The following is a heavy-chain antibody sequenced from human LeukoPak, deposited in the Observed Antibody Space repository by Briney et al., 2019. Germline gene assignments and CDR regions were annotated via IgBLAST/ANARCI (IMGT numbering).Heavy chain of an antibody. CDR1: GDSISSYY. J-gene: IGHJ1*01. CDR2: IYFSGST. CDR3: ARSLYTSYKYFHH. Sequence: SETLSLTCIVSGDSISSYYWSWIRQPPGKGLEWIGDIYFSGSTNYNPSLKSRVTISVDTSKNQFSLKLTSVTAADTAVYFCARSLYTSYKYFHHWGQGTLVTVSS. D-gene: IGHD3-16*01. V-gene: IGHV4-59*01.